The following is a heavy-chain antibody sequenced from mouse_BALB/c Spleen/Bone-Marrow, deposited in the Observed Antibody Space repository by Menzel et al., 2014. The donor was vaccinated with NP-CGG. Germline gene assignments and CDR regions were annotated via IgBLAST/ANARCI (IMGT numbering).Heavy chain of an antibody. J-gene: IGHJ3*01. D-gene: IGHD2-13*01. V-gene: IGHV1-15*01. CDR3: TRWDGDYGWFDY. Sequence: VQLQQSGAELVRPGASVTLSCKASGYTFTDYEMHWVKQAPVHGLEWIGAIDPETGGTAYNQKFKGKATLTADKSSSTSYIELRSLSAEDSAVYYCTRWDGDYGWFDYWGQGTLVTVSS. CDR1: GYTFTDYE. CDR2: IDPETGGT.